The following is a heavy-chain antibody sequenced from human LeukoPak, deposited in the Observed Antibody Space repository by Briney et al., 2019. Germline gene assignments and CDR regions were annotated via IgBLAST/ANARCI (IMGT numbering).Heavy chain of an antibody. CDR3: ARDPHHILAFMDV. CDR1: GFTFCSYE. Sequence: GGSLRLSCAASGFTFCSYEMNWVRQAPGKGLEWVSYISSSGSTIYYADSVKGRFTISRDNAKNSLYLQMNSLRAEDTAVYYCARDPHHILAFMDVWGKGTTVTISS. CDR2: ISSSGSTI. D-gene: IGHD3-9*01. J-gene: IGHJ6*03. V-gene: IGHV3-48*03.